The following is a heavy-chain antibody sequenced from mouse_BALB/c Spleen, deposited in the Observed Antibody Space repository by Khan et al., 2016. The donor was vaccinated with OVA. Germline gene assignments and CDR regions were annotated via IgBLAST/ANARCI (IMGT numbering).Heavy chain of an antibody. V-gene: IGHV1-7*01. Sequence: VQLQQSGAELVKPGASVKMSCKASGYTFTNYWMHWVKQRPGQGLEWIGYINPSTGYSEYNQKFKDKATLTADKSSSTAYIQLSSLTSEDSAVYYCADHGSSSAWLTYWGQGTLVTVSA. CDR1: GYTFTNYW. D-gene: IGHD1-1*01. CDR3: ADHGSSSAWLTY. J-gene: IGHJ3*01. CDR2: INPSTGYS.